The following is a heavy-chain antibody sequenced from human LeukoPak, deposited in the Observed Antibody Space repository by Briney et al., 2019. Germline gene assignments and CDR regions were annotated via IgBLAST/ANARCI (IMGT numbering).Heavy chain of an antibody. D-gene: IGHD3-22*01. J-gene: IGHJ5*02. Sequence: SVTVSCKASGYTFTGYYLHWVRLAPGQGLEWMGGIIPIFGTANYAQKFQGRVTITADKSTSTAYMELSSLRSEDTAVYYCARDPRDYYDSSGYYSGRGYNWFDPWGQGTLVTVSS. V-gene: IGHV1-69*06. CDR1: GYTFTGYY. CDR2: IIPIFGTA. CDR3: ARDPRDYYDSSGYYSGRGYNWFDP.